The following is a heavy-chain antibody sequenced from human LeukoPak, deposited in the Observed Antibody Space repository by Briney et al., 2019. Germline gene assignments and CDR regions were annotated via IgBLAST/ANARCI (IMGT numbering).Heavy chain of an antibody. D-gene: IGHD3/OR15-3a*01. CDR2: IYYSGNT. CDR3: ARQTGSGLFILP. CDR1: GVSISSSNSY. J-gene: IGHJ4*02. Sequence: PSETLSLTCTVSGVSISSSNSYWGWIRQPPGTGLEWIGSIYYSGNTYYNASLKSQVSISIDTSKNQFSLRLTSVTAADTAVYYCARQTGSGLFILPGGQGTLVTVSS. V-gene: IGHV4-39*01.